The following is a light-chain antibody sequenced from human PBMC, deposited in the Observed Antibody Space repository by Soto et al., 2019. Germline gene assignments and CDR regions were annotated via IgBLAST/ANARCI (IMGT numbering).Light chain of an antibody. J-gene: IGKJ2*01. CDR3: LQHNSYPYT. CDR1: QGITTF. Sequence: DIQMTQSPSVVSASVGDTVTVTCRASQGITTFLAWFRQRPGRVPERLIYGASSLQSGVPSRFSGRGSGKEFTLTISSLKPEDFGIYYCLQHNSYPYTFGPGTKVDIK. V-gene: IGKV1-17*03. CDR2: GAS.